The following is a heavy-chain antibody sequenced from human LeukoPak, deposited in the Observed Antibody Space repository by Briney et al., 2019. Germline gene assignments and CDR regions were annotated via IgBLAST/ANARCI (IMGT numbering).Heavy chain of an antibody. J-gene: IGHJ4*02. D-gene: IGHD3-10*01. CDR1: GFTFSSYA. CDR3: AKIHGSGSYYRPNFDY. V-gene: IGHV3-23*01. CDR2: ISTSDRST. Sequence: GGSLRLSCAASGFTFSSYAMSWVSQAPGKGMEWVSAISTSDRSTYYADSVKGRFTISRDNSKNTLYLQMNSLRAEDTAVYYCAKIHGSGSYYRPNFDYWGQGTLVTVSS.